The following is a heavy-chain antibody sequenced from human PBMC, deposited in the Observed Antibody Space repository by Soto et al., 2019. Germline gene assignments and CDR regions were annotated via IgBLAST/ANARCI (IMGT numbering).Heavy chain of an antibody. V-gene: IGHV4-30-4*01. D-gene: IGHD3-9*01. Sequence: QVQLQESGPGLVKPSQTLSLTCTVSVGSIINGDYYWSWIRHPPGKGRDGLGNIYNSGNTYYNPSLKSRVMISVDTSKNQFSLNLSSVTAADTAVYYCASGYYDILTGRDTKYYFDYWGQGALVTVSS. CDR3: ASGYYDILTGRDTKYYFDY. CDR2: IYNSGNT. CDR1: VGSIINGDYY. J-gene: IGHJ4*02.